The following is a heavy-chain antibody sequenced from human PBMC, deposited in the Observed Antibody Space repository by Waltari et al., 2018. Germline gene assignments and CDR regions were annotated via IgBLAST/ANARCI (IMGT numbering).Heavy chain of an antibody. J-gene: IGHJ3*01. CDR2: INHNSGGT. D-gene: IGHD1-1*01. CDR1: GYTFTGYF. V-gene: IGHV1-2*05. Sequence: QVQLVQSGAEMKKRGASVKVSCEASGYTFTGYFIHWVRQAPGQGLEWMGRINHNSGGTNYAQKFQGRVTLTRDKSINTAYMDLSRLTSDDTGMYYCATWRENAFDVWGQGTMVTVST. CDR3: ATWRENAFDV.